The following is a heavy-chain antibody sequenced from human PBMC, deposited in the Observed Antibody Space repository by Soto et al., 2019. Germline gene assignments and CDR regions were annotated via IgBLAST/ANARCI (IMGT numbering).Heavy chain of an antibody. J-gene: IGHJ5*02. CDR2: IYYSWST. Sequence: SETLSLTCTVSGGSISSYYWSWIRKPPGKGLEWIGFIYYSWSTNYNHSLKSRVTISVDTSKNQFSLKLSSVTAADTAVYYCARASYDMLTGYLNWFDPWGQGTLVTVSS. D-gene: IGHD3-9*01. V-gene: IGHV4-59*01. CDR1: GGSISSYY. CDR3: ARASYDMLTGYLNWFDP.